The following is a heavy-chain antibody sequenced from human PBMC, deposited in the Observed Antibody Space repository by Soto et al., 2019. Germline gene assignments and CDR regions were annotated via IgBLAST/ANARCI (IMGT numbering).Heavy chain of an antibody. CDR1: GFTFSNAW. V-gene: IGHV3-15*07. D-gene: IGHD3-10*01. CDR3: TTTVSNYFGSESYFYY. J-gene: IGHJ4*02. CDR2: IKSKTDGGTT. Sequence: GGSLRLSCAASGFTFSNAWMNWVRQAPGKGLEWVGHIKSKTDGGTTDYAAPVKGRFTISRDDSKNTLYLQMNNLKTEDTAVYYCTTTVSNYFGSESYFYYWGQGTLVTVSS.